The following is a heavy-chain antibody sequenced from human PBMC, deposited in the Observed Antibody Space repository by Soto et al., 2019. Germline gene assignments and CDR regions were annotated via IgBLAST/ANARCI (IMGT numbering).Heavy chain of an antibody. Sequence: PSETLSLTCTVSGGSISSYYWSWIRQPPGKGLEWIGYIYYSGSTNYNPSLKSRVTISVDTSKNQFSLKLSSVTAADTAVYYCARESFYDSGGFHDFDYWGQGTLVTVSS. CDR1: GGSISSYY. D-gene: IGHD3-22*01. CDR3: ARESFYDSGGFHDFDY. J-gene: IGHJ4*02. CDR2: IYYSGST. V-gene: IGHV4-59*01.